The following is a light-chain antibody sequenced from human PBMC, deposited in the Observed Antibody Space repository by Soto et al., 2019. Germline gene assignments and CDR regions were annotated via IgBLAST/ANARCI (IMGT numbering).Light chain of an antibody. V-gene: IGKV1-5*03. CDR2: RAS. J-gene: IGKJ4*01. CDR3: LQYVTYPYT. Sequence: DIQMTQSPSTLSASVGDMVTITCRASQSVSQELAWYQQKPGKAPKHLIYRASLLESGVPSRFSGSGSGAEFTLTISSPQPDDFATYYCLQYVTYPYTFGGGTRVEI. CDR1: QSVSQE.